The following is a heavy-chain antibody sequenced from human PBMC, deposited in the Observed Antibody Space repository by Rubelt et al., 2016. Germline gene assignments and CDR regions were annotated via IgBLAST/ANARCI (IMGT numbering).Heavy chain of an antibody. Sequence: VQLVESGGGLVQQGRSLRLSCAASGFIFSNYGIHWVRQAPGKGLEWVAIIWSDGSNKYYADSVQGRFTISRDNSKNTLFLQMNSLGAEDTAVYYCARLLGYSYEEYHYGMDVWGQGTTVTVSS. CDR2: IWSDGSNK. CDR1: GFIFSNYG. CDR3: ARLLGYSYEEYHYGMDV. J-gene: IGHJ6*02. V-gene: IGHV3-33*01. D-gene: IGHD6-13*01.